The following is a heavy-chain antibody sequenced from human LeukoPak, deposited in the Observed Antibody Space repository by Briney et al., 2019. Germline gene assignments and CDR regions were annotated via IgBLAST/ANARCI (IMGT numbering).Heavy chain of an antibody. CDR3: ARDARDFGDNDNY. D-gene: IGHD3-9*01. CDR2: ISSSSSYI. Sequence: GGSLRLSCAASGFTFSSYSMNWVRQAPGKGLEWVSSISSSSSYIYYADSVKGRFTISRDNAKNSLYLQMNSLRAEDTAVYYCARDARDFGDNDNYWGQGTLVTVSS. V-gene: IGHV3-21*01. CDR1: GFTFSSYS. J-gene: IGHJ4*02.